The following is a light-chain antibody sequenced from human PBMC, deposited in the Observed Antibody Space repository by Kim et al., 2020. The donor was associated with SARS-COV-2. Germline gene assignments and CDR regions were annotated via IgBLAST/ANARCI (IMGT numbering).Light chain of an antibody. V-gene: IGKV1-33*01. CDR3: QHYSTLLSVT. Sequence: SVGDRITITCQASDDIGNYLNWYQQRLGKAPKLLVYDAFNLEAGVPSRFSGSGSGTDFSLTIRGLQPEDFATYYCQHYSTLLSVTFGGGTKVDIK. CDR1: DDIGNY. J-gene: IGKJ4*01. CDR2: DAF.